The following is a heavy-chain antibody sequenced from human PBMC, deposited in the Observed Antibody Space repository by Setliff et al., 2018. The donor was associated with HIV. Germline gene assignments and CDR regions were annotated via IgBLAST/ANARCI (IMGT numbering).Heavy chain of an antibody. V-gene: IGHV4-39*01. CDR2: FYYNGNT. Sequence: PSETLSLTCSVSGGSLTSKNYYWGWIRQTPEKGLEWIGDFYYNGNTFYNPSLESRVMISVDTSKNQFSLKLTSVTAADTAVYYCGRQVPVPGVAVTPIDYWGQGTLVTVSS. J-gene: IGHJ4*02. CDR3: GRQVPVPGVAVTPIDY. D-gene: IGHD3-22*01. CDR1: GGSLTSKNYY.